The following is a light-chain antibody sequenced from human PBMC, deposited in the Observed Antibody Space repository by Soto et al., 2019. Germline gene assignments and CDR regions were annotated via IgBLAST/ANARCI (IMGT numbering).Light chain of an antibody. Sequence: DIQMTKSPSTLSASVGDRVTITCRASQSISSWLAWYQQKPVKAPKLLIYKASSLESGVPSRFSGSGSGTEFTLTISSLQPDDFATYYCQQYNSYWTFGQGTKVDIK. V-gene: IGKV1-5*03. CDR3: QQYNSYWT. CDR1: QSISSW. J-gene: IGKJ1*01. CDR2: KAS.